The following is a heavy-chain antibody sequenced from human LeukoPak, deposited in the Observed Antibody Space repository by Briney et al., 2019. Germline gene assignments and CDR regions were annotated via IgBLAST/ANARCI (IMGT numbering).Heavy chain of an antibody. Sequence: WASVKVSCKASGYTFTGYYMHWVRQAPGQGLEWMGWINPNSGGTKYAQKFQGRVTMTRDTSISTAYMELSRLRSDDTAVYYCARDETLGYCSSTSCPEYYYYYMDVWGKRTTVTVSS. J-gene: IGHJ6*03. CDR3: ARDETLGYCSSTSCPEYYYYYMDV. CDR1: GYTFTGYY. CDR2: INPNSGGT. V-gene: IGHV1-2*02. D-gene: IGHD2-2*01.